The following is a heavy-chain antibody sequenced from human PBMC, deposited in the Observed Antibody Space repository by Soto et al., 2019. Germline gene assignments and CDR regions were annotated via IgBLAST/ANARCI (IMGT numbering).Heavy chain of an antibody. CDR2: ISKNGDNT. V-gene: IGHV3-64*07. D-gene: IGHD3-16*01. Sequence: EVQLVESGGGLVQPGGSLRLSCAASGSSITHFAMHWVRQAPGRGLEYVSVISKNGDNTYYADSVRGTFTISRDNSKSTAYLQMVSLRPEDTAVYYCARDFGGNTAIDSWGQGTLVTVSP. CDR3: ARDFGGNTAIDS. J-gene: IGHJ4*02. CDR1: GSSITHFA.